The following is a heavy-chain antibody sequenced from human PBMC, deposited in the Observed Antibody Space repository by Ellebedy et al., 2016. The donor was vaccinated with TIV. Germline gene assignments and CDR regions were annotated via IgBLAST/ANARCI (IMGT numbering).Heavy chain of an antibody. D-gene: IGHD3-10*01. CDR2: IYYSGST. CDR1: GGSISSSSYY. Sequence: SETLSLXXTVSGGSISSSSYYWGWIRQPPGKGLEWIGSIYYSGSTYYNPSLKSRVTISVDTSKNQFSLKLSSVTAADTAVYYCARHKGLGSGSYYNGLFDYWGQGTLVTVSS. V-gene: IGHV4-39*01. J-gene: IGHJ4*02. CDR3: ARHKGLGSGSYYNGLFDY.